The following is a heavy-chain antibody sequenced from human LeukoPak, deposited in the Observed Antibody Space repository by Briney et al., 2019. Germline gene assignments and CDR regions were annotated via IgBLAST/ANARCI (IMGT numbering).Heavy chain of an antibody. J-gene: IGHJ6*02. D-gene: IGHD3-10*01. CDR3: AREYYGSGALGYYYYYGMDV. V-gene: IGHV4-4*07. Sequence: PSETLSLTCTVSGVSISSYYWSWIRQPAGKGLEWIGRIYTSGSTNYNPSLKSRVTMSVDTSKNQFSLKLSSVTAADTAVYYCAREYYGSGALGYYYYYGMDVWGQGTTVTVSS. CDR2: IYTSGST. CDR1: GVSISSYY.